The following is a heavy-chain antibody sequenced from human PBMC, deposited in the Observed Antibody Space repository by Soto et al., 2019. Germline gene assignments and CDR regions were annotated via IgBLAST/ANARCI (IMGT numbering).Heavy chain of an antibody. D-gene: IGHD3-3*01. CDR3: ARAIGLAIFGVVTGGSYGMDV. J-gene: IGHJ6*04. CDR1: GGSISSSSYY. V-gene: IGHV4-39*01. Sequence: QLQLQESGPGLVKPSETLSLTCTVSGGSISSSSYYWGWIRQPPGKGLEWIGSIYYSGSTYYNPSRKSPVTISVDMSKNQFSLTLSAVTGADTAVYYFARAIGLAIFGVVTGGSYGMDVWGKGPTLTVSS. CDR2: IYYSGST.